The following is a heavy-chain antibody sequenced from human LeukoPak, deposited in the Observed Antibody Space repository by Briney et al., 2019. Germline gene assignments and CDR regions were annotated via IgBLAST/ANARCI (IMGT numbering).Heavy chain of an antibody. CDR3: ARLGGFRTPLQGN. D-gene: IGHD4-11*01. V-gene: IGHV4-34*01. CDR2: INHSGST. J-gene: IGHJ4*02. CDR1: GGSFSGYY. Sequence: SETLSLTCAVYGGSFSGYYWSWIRQPPGKGLEWIGEINHSGSTNYNPSLKSRVTISVDTSKNQFSLKLSSVTAADTAVYYRARLGGFRTPLQGNWGQGTLVTVSS.